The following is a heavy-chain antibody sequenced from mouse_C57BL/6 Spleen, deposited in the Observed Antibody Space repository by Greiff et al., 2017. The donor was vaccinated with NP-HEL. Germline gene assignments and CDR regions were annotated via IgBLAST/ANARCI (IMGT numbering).Heavy chain of an antibody. J-gene: IGHJ3*01. CDR2: IDPSDSYT. Sequence: QVQLQQPGAELVKPGASVKLSCKASGYTFTSYWMQWVKQRPGQGLEWIGEIDPSDSYTNYYQKFKGKATLTVDTSSSTAYMQLSSLTSEDSAVYYCARGGYGSSYVAYWGQGTLVTVSA. V-gene: IGHV1-50*01. CDR1: GYTFTSYW. CDR3: ARGGYGSSYVAY. D-gene: IGHD1-1*01.